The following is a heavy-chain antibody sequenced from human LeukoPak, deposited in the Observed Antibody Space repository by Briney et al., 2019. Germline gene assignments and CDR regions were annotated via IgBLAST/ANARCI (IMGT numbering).Heavy chain of an antibody. CDR1: GGSFSDFY. CDR3: ARGACTTTSCYAFDV. CDR2: IHQTGIT. Sequence: SETLSLTFAVYGGSFSDFYWSWIRQPPGKGLEWIGEIHQTGITNYNPSLKSRVTISVDTSKNQFSLKLSSVTAADTAVYYCARGACTTTSCYAFDVWGQGTMVTVSS. J-gene: IGHJ3*01. D-gene: IGHD2-2*01. V-gene: IGHV4-34*01.